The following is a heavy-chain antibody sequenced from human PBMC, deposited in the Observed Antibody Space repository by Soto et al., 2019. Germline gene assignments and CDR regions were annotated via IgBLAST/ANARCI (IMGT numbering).Heavy chain of an antibody. Sequence: QVQLQESGPGLVKPSETLSLTCTVSGGSISSYYWSWIRQPPGKGLEWIGYIYYSGSTNYNPSLESRVTISVDTSKNQFSLKLSSVTAAGTAVYYCARGVPNDWLFIYYFDYWGQGTLVTVSS. CDR2: IYYSGST. V-gene: IGHV4-59*01. CDR1: GGSISSYY. J-gene: IGHJ4*02. CDR3: ARGVPNDWLFIYYFDY. D-gene: IGHD3-9*01.